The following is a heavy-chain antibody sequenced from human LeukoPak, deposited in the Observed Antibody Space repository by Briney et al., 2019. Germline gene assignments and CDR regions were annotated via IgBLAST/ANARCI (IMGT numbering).Heavy chain of an antibody. CDR3: TRGWGMDV. CDR2: TYYRSKWYN. V-gene: IGHV6-1*01. Sequence: SQTLSLTCAISGDSVSSNRAAWNWIRQSPSRGLEWLGRTYYRSKWYNDYAASVKSRININPDTSKNQFSLQLSSVTPEDTAVYYCTRGWGMDVWGQGTTVTVSS. D-gene: IGHD2-15*01. J-gene: IGHJ6*02. CDR1: GDSVSSNRAA.